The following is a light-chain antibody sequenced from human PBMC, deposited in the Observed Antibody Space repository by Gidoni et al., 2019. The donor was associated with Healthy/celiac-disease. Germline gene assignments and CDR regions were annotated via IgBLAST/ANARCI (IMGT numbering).Light chain of an antibody. CDR3: QAWDSSPGV. CDR2: QDS. Sequence: SYEPTQPPSVSVSPGQTASITCSGDKLGDKYACWYQQKPGQSPVLVIYQDSKRPSGIPERFSGSNSGNTATLTISGTQAMDEADYYCQAWDSSPGVFGGGTKLTVL. CDR1: KLGDKY. V-gene: IGLV3-1*01. J-gene: IGLJ2*01.